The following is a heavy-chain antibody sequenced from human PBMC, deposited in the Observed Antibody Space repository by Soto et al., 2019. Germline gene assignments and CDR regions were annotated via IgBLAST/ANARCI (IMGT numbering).Heavy chain of an antibody. CDR2: MNPNSGNT. V-gene: IGHV1-8*01. Sequence: QVQLVQSGAEVKKPGASVKVSCKASGYTFTSYDINWVRQATGQGLEWMGWMNPNSGNTGYAQKFQGRVTMTRNTSISTAYMELSSLRSEYTAVYYCARSLVGIMGRLFGYMDGWGKGTTVTFAS. CDR3: ARSLVGIMGRLFGYMDG. D-gene: IGHD3-22*01. J-gene: IGHJ6*03. CDR1: GYTFTSYD.